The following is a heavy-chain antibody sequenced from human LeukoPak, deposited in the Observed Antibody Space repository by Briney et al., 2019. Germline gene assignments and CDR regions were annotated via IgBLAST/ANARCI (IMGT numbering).Heavy chain of an antibody. Sequence: GGSLRLSCAASGFTFSDYYMSWIRQAPGKGLEWVSYIISSGSTIYYADSVRGRFTISRDNAKNSLYLQMNSLRAEDTAVYYCATVEMATITADYWGQGTLVAVSS. D-gene: IGHD5-24*01. J-gene: IGHJ4*02. CDR1: GFTFSDYY. V-gene: IGHV3-11*04. CDR3: ATVEMATITADY. CDR2: IISSGSTI.